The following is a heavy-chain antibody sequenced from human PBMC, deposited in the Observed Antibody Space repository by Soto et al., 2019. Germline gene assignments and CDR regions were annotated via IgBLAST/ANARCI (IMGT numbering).Heavy chain of an antibody. CDR3: ATFFDY. V-gene: IGHV4-4*02. J-gene: IGHJ4*02. CDR2: IHHTGRT. CDR1: GGSIIRTNW. Sequence: PSETLSLTCTVSGGSIIRTNWWTWVRQPPGKGLEWMGEIHHTGRTNYNPSLRSRVTLSVDKSKNQFSLTLNSVTAADTAVYYCATFFDYWGQGILVTVS.